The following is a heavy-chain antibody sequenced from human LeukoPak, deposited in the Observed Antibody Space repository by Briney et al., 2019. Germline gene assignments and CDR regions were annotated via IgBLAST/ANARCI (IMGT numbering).Heavy chain of an antibody. CDR3: ASSVEGEQLAPFDY. D-gene: IGHD6-6*01. Sequence: GGSLRLSCAASGFTFSSYGMHWVRQAPGKGLEWVAVISYDGSNKYYADSVKGRFTISRDNSKNTLYLQMNSLRAEDTAVYYCASSVEGEQLAPFDYWGQGTLVTVSS. V-gene: IGHV3-30*19. CDR2: ISYDGSNK. CDR1: GFTFSSYG. J-gene: IGHJ4*02.